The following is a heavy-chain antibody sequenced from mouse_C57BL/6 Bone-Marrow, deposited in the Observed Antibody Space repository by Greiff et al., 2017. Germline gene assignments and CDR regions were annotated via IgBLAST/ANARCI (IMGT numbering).Heavy chain of an antibody. Sequence: EVHLVESGGGLVQPKGSLKLSCAASGFSFNTYAMNWVRQAPGKGLEWVARIRSKSNNYATYYADSVKDRFTISRDDSESMLYLQMNNLKTEDTAMYSCLTGDYYAMDYWGQETPATASS. CDR2: IRSKSNNYAT. CDR1: GFSFNTYA. V-gene: IGHV10-1*01. CDR3: LTGDYYAMDY. J-gene: IGHJ4*01.